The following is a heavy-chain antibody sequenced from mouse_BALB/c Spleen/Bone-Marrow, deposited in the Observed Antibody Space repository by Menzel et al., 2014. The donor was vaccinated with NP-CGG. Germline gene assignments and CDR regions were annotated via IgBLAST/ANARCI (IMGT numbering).Heavy chain of an antibody. D-gene: IGHD2-1*01. Sequence: VQLQQSGPDLVKPGASGKISCKASGYSFTGYYMHWVKQSHGKSLEWIGRVNPNNGGTSYNQKFKGKAILTVDKSSSTAYMELRSLTSEDSAVYYCARGYGNYWYFDVWGAGTTVTVSS. CDR2: VNPNNGGT. V-gene: IGHV1-26*01. CDR1: GYSFTGYY. CDR3: ARGYGNYWYFDV. J-gene: IGHJ1*01.